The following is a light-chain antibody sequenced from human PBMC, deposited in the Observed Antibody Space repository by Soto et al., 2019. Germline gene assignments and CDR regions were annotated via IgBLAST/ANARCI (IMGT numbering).Light chain of an antibody. Sequence: EIVLMQSPGTLSLSPGEGATLSCRASQSVNSNYLAWYQQKPGQAPTVLIFDTSRRATGVPDRFSGSGSGTDFTLTISRLEPDDFAVYYCQQYKNGWAFGQGTKVEI. V-gene: IGKV3-20*01. CDR1: QSVNSNY. CDR3: QQYKNGWA. J-gene: IGKJ1*01. CDR2: DTS.